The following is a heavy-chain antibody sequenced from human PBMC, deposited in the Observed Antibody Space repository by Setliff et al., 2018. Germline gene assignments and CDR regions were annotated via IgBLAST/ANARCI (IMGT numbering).Heavy chain of an antibody. D-gene: IGHD6-19*01. CDR1: GFTFNSYA. V-gene: IGHV3-30*02. CDR2: IRYDGSNK. J-gene: IGHJ5*02. Sequence: GGSLRLSCATSGFTFNSYAMHWVRQAPGKGLEWVAFIRYDGSNKYYADSVKGRFTISRDNSRNTLDLQMNSLGTEDTAVYYCAKDSATYLNWFDPWGQGTLVTVSS. CDR3: AKDSATYLNWFDP.